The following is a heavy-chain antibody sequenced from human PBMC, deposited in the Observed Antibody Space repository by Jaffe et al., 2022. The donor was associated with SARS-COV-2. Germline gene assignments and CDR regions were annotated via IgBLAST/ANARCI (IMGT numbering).Heavy chain of an antibody. CDR2: IAPTTDTT. Sequence: QVQLVQSGAEVKEPGASVKVSCKASGYTLTSYYTHWVRQAPGQGLEWMGVIAPTTDTTKSAQKFQGRVTMTRDTSTSTVYMELSSLRSEDTAVYYCAREMRDTFYFDYWGQGTLVTVSS. J-gene: IGHJ4*02. CDR3: AREMRDTFYFDY. D-gene: IGHD5-18*01. CDR1: GYTLTSYY. V-gene: IGHV1-46*01.